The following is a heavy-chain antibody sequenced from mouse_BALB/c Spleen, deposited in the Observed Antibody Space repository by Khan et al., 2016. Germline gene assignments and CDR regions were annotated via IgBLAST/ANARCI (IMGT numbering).Heavy chain of an antibody. Sequence: VRLQQSGAELVRPGALVKLSCKASGFNIKDYYLHWVKQRPEQGLEWVGWIDPENGHTIYDPKFQGKASMTADTSSNTAYLQLSSLTSEDTAVXYCSGEISYHTSRGFAYWGQGTLVTVSA. J-gene: IGHJ3*01. D-gene: IGHD2-12*01. CDR3: SGEISYHTSRGFAY. V-gene: IGHV14-1*02. CDR2: IDPENGHT. CDR1: GFNIKDYY.